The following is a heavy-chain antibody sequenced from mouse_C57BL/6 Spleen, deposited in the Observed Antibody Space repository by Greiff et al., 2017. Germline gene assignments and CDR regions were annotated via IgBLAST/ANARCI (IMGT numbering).Heavy chain of an antibody. J-gene: IGHJ4*01. CDR1: GFTFSDYG. V-gene: IGHV5-17*01. CDR2: ISSGSSTI. Sequence: EVQRVESGGGLVKPGGSLKLSCAASGFTFSDYGMHWVRQAPEKGLEWVAYISSGSSTIYYADTVKGRFTISRDNAKNTLFLQMTSLRSEDTAVYYCARGGYYAMDYWGQGTSVTVSS. D-gene: IGHD1-1*02. CDR3: ARGGYYAMDY.